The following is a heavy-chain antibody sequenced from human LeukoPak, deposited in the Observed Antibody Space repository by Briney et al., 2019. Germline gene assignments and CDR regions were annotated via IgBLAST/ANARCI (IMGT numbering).Heavy chain of an antibody. Sequence: ASVKVSCKASGGTFSSYAISWVRQAPGQGLEWMGGIIPIFGTANYAQKFQGRVTITTDESTSTAYMELSSMRSEDTAVYYCARSGHYDSSGYDYWGQGTLVTVSS. V-gene: IGHV1-69*05. CDR3: ARSGHYDSSGYDY. D-gene: IGHD3-22*01. J-gene: IGHJ4*02. CDR2: IIPIFGTA. CDR1: GGTFSSYA.